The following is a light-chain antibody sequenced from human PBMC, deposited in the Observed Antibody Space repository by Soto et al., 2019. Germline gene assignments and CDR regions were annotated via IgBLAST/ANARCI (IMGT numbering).Light chain of an antibody. V-gene: IGKV1-12*01. CDR3: QQANSFTIT. CDR1: QGISSW. Sequence: DIQMTQSPSTLSASVGDRVTITCRASQGISSWLAWYQKKTGKDPKLLIYAASSLQSGVPSRFSGSVSGTDFNLTICSLQTEDCATYDCQQANSFTITFCQVTRLAIK. J-gene: IGKJ5*01. CDR2: AAS.